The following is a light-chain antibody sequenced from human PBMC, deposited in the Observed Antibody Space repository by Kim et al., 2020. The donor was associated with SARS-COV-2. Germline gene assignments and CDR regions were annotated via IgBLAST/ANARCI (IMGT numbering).Light chain of an antibody. J-gene: IGKJ4*01. CDR3: QQSRNWPLT. Sequence: EIVLTQSPGTLSLSPGDRATLSYRASQSVSSYLAWYQQKPGQAPRLLIYDASHRATGIPARFSGSGSGTDFTLTVTSLEPEDFAVYYCQQSRNWPLTFGGGTKVDIK. CDR2: DAS. V-gene: IGKV3-11*01. CDR1: QSVSSY.